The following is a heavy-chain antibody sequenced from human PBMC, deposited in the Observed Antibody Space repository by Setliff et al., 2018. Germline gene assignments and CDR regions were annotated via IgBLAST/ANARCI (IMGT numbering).Heavy chain of an antibody. D-gene: IGHD7-27*01. CDR1: NRSIDSYY. CDR2: IYDNANI. J-gene: IGHJ3*02. Sequence: SETLSLTCTVSNRSIDSYYWSWVRQPPGKGLQWVGYIYDNANINYNPSLKSRLSISVDTSKRQFFLTLSSVTPADTAVYYCARVTGDRASDIWGQGTMVTVSS. CDR3: ARVTGDRASDI. V-gene: IGHV4-59*01.